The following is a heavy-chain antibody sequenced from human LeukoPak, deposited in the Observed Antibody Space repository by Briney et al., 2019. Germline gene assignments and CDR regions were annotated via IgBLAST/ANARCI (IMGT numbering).Heavy chain of an antibody. CDR3: TRAEWLVRYYYGMDV. V-gene: IGHV3-74*01. Sequence: PGGSLRLSCAASGFTFSSYWMHWVRQAPGKGLVWVSRINSDGSSTSYADSVNGRFTISRDNAKNTLYLQMNSLRAEDTAVYYCTRAEWLVRYYYGMDVWGQGTTVTVSS. CDR1: GFTFSSYW. CDR2: INSDGSST. J-gene: IGHJ6*02. D-gene: IGHD6-19*01.